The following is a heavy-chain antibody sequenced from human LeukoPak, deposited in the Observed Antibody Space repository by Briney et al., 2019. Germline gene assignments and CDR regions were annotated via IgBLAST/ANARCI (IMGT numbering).Heavy chain of an antibody. V-gene: IGHV3-30*04. J-gene: IGHJ4*02. Sequence: QPGTSLRLSCAASGFTFSSYAIHWVRQAPGKGLEWVAVISFDGTHDFYADSVKGRFTISRDNSKNTLYLQMNSLRAEDTAVYYCGVLTLNPGWGQGTLVSVSS. CDR3: GVLTLNPG. CDR2: ISFDGTHD. D-gene: IGHD2-8*01. CDR1: GFTFSSYA.